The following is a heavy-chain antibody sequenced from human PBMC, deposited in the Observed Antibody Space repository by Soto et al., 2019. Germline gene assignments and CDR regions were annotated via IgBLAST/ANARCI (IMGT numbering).Heavy chain of an antibody. V-gene: IGHV1-69*13. Sequence: SVKVSCKASGGTFSSYAISWVRQAPGQGLEWMGGIIPIFGTANYAQKFQGRVTITADESTSTAYMELSSLRSEDTAVYYCARDSRHYYASSGYQNWFDPWGQGTRVTVSS. D-gene: IGHD3-22*01. CDR1: GGTFSSYA. J-gene: IGHJ5*02. CDR3: ARDSRHYYASSGYQNWFDP. CDR2: IIPIFGTA.